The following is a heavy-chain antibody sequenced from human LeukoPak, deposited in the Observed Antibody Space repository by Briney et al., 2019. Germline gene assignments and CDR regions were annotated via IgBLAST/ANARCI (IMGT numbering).Heavy chain of an antibody. CDR1: GFTFSSYG. CDR2: ISYDGSNK. CDR3: AKERDIQLWHAFDI. Sequence: GGFLRLSCAASGFTFSSYGMHWVRQAPGKGLEWVAVISYDGSNKYYADSVKGRFTISRDNSKNTLYLQMNSLRAEDTAVYYCAKERDIQLWHAFDIWGQGTMVTVSS. J-gene: IGHJ3*02. D-gene: IGHD5-18*01. V-gene: IGHV3-30*18.